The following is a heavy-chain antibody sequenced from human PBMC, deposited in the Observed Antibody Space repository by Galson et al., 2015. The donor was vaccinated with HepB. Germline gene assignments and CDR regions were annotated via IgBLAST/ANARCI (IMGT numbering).Heavy chain of an antibody. Sequence: SLRLSCAASGFTFSSYALSWVRQAPGEGLEWVSAISVGGSTHYADSVKGRFTISRDSSKNSLYLHMNSLRAEDTAIYYCAREGDPYDFWSGLDYWGHGTLVTVSS. CDR3: AREGDPYDFWSGLDY. D-gene: IGHD3-3*01. J-gene: IGHJ4*01. CDR2: ISVGGST. CDR1: GFTFSSYA. V-gene: IGHV3-23*01.